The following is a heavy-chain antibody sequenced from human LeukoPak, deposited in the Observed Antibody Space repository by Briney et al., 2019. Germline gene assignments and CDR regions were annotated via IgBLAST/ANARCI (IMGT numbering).Heavy chain of an antibody. D-gene: IGHD4-23*01. Sequence: SQTLSLTCTVSGGSISSYYWSWIRQPPGKGLEWIGNIYYSGSTNYNPSLKSRVTISVDTSKNQFSLKLSSVTAADTAVYYCATYGDYGGNRYWGQGTLVTVSS. CDR3: ATYGDYGGNRY. J-gene: IGHJ4*02. V-gene: IGHV4-59*01. CDR1: GGSISSYY. CDR2: IYYSGST.